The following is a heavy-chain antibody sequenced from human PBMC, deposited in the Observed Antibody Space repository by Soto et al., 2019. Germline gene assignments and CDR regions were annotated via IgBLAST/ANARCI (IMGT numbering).Heavy chain of an antibody. Sequence: LRLSCAASGFTFSSYWMSWVRQAPGKGLEWVANIKQDGSEKYYVDSVKGRFTISRDNAKNSLYLQMNSLRAEDTAVYYCARDTYYYDSSGYIDYYYYGMDVWGQGTTVTVSS. CDR2: IKQDGSEK. V-gene: IGHV3-7*03. D-gene: IGHD3-22*01. CDR1: GFTFSSYW. CDR3: ARDTYYYDSSGYIDYYYYGMDV. J-gene: IGHJ6*02.